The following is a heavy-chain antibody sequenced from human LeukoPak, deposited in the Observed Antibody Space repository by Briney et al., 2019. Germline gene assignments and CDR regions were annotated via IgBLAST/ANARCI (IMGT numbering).Heavy chain of an antibody. J-gene: IGHJ5*02. D-gene: IGHD1-14*01. V-gene: IGHV4-61*02. CDR2: IYTSGST. CDR1: GGSISSRAYY. CDR3: ARAAPAGPNRNWFDP. Sequence: SETLSLTCTVSGGSISSRAYYWSWIRQPAGKGLEWIGRIYTSGSTNYNPSLKSRVTISVDTSKNQFSLKLSSVTAADTAVYYCARAAPAGPNRNWFDPWGQGTLVTVSS.